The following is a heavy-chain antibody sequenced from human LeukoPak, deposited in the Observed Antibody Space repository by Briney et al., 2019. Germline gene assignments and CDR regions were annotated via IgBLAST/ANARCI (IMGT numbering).Heavy chain of an antibody. J-gene: IGHJ4*02. CDR2: ISSSSSYI. D-gene: IGHD3-10*01. CDR1: GFTFSSYS. Sequence: GESLRLSCAASGFTFSSYSMNWVRQAPGRGLEWVSSISSSSSYIYYADSVKGRFTISRDNAKNSLYLQMNSLRAEDTAVYYCARGDLLWFGELLSSFDYWGQGTLVTVSS. V-gene: IGHV3-21*01. CDR3: ARGDLLWFGELLSSFDY.